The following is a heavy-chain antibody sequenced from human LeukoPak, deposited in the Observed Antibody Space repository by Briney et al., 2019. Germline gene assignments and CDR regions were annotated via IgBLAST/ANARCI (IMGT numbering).Heavy chain of an antibody. V-gene: IGHV3-53*04. Sequence: PGGSLRLSCAASGFTVSSNYMSWVRQAPGKGLEWVSVIYSGGSTYYADSLKGRFTISRHNSKNTLYLQMNSLRAEDTAVYYCARSRGSRTPTYFFDYWGQGTLVTVSS. CDR3: ARSRGSRTPTYFFDY. CDR1: GFTVSSNY. CDR2: IYSGGST. J-gene: IGHJ4*02. D-gene: IGHD1/OR15-1a*01.